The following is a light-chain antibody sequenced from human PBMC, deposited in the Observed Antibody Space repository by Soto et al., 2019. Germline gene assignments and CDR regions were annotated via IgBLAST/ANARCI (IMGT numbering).Light chain of an antibody. Sequence: EIGLTQSAGTVSLSPGERATLSCRASQSVSRSDLAWYQHKPGQSPRLLIYGTSSRATGIPDRFSGSGSGTGFTLTISRLEPEDSAVYYCQQYGNSPTFGGGTKVDIK. V-gene: IGKV3-20*01. J-gene: IGKJ4*01. CDR1: QSVSRSD. CDR2: GTS. CDR3: QQYGNSPT.